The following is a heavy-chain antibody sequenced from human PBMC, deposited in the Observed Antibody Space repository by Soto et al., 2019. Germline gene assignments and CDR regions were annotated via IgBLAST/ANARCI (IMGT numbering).Heavy chain of an antibody. Sequence: QLVEAGGGLVKPGGSLRLSCAASGFDFSYYSMIWVRQAPGKGLEWVSCISSSSTHIYYVDSVKSRFTISRDNAKNSLYLQMNSLRADDTAVYYCVRDQDAFDLWGQGTRVTVSS. CDR1: GFDFSYYS. J-gene: IGHJ3*01. CDR3: VRDQDAFDL. V-gene: IGHV3-21*01. CDR2: ISSSSTHI.